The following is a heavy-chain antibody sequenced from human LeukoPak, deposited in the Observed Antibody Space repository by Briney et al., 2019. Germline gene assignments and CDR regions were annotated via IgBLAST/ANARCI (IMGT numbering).Heavy chain of an antibody. J-gene: IGHJ6*03. D-gene: IGHD1-26*01. CDR2: IKQDGSEK. CDR1: GFTFSSYW. V-gene: IGHV3-7*01. Sequence: GGSLRLSCAASGFTFSSYWMSWVRQAPGKGLEWVANIKQDGSEKYYVDSVKGRFTISRDNAKNSLYLQMNSLRAEDTAVYYCARDPYSGSYSDYYYYYMDVWGKGTTVTVSS. CDR3: ARDPYSGSYSDYYYYYMDV.